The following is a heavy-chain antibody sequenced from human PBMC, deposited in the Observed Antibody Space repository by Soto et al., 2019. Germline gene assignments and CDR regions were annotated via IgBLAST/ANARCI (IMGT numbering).Heavy chain of an antibody. J-gene: IGHJ4*02. D-gene: IGHD6-19*01. V-gene: IGHV1-2*04. CDR2: INPNSGGT. Sequence: ASVKVSCKASGYTFTGYYMHWVRQAPGQGLEWMGWINPNSGGTNYAQKFQGWVTMTRDTSISTAYMELSRLRSDDTAVYYRARDLGEAVAGAYDYWGQGTLVTVSS. CDR3: ARDLGEAVAGAYDY. CDR1: GYTFTGYY.